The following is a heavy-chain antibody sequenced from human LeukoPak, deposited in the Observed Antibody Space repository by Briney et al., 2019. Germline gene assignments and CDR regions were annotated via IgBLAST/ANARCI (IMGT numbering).Heavy chain of an antibody. Sequence: PGASLRLSCAASGFIFSNYAMSWVRQAPGKGLEWVSAIGGRDSGTYYADSVRGRFTISRDNSKNTLYLQMNSLRAEDTALYYCAKSSDSGWSRLAYWGQGTLVTVSS. V-gene: IGHV3-23*01. CDR2: IGGRDSGT. CDR1: GFIFSNYA. D-gene: IGHD6-19*01. J-gene: IGHJ4*02. CDR3: AKSSDSGWSRLAY.